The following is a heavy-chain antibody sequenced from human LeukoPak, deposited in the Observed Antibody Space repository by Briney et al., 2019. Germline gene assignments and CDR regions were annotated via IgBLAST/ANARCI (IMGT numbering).Heavy chain of an antibody. CDR1: GVSISNHY. J-gene: IGHJ3*01. CDR3: ARHSGYDFWSGFHAFDF. D-gene: IGHD3-3*01. CDR2: IYYTGNT. V-gene: IGHV4-59*08. Sequence: SETLSLTCTVSGVSISNHYSSWIRQPPGKGLEWIGYIYYTGNTNYNPSLKSRVTISEDPSKNQVSLKLSSVTAADTAVYHCARHSGYDFWSGFHAFDFWGQGTMVTVSS.